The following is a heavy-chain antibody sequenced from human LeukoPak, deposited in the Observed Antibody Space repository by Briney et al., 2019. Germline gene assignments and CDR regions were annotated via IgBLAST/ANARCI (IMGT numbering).Heavy chain of an antibody. J-gene: IGHJ4*02. CDR1: GYTFTSNY. Sequence: GASVKVSCKAFGYTFTSNYMHWVRQAPGQGPEWMGVISPSGGSTTYAQKFQGRVTLTRDMSTSTDYLELSSLRSEDTAVYYCARDRRGYSSSWYDYWGQGTLVTVSS. CDR2: ISPSGGST. V-gene: IGHV1-46*01. CDR3: ARDRRGYSSSWYDY. D-gene: IGHD6-13*01.